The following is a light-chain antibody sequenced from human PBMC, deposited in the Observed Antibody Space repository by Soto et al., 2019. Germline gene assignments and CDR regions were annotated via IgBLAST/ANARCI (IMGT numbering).Light chain of an antibody. CDR3: CSYTTSTTYV. CDR1: SSDVGGYNF. CDR2: EVN. V-gene: IGLV2-14*01. J-gene: IGLJ1*01. Sequence: QSVLTQPASVSGSPGQSITISCTGTSSDVGGYNFVSWYQRYPGKAPKLIIFEVNNRPSGISSRFSGSKSADTASLTISGLQAEDEANYYCCSYTTSTTYVFGTGTKVTVL.